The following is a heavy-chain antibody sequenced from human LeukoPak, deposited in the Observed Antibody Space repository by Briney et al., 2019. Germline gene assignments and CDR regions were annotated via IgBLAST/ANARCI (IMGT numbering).Heavy chain of an antibody. CDR2: ISSSSSTI. V-gene: IGHV3-48*04. Sequence: GGSLRLSCAASGFTFSSYSMNWVRQAPGKGLEWVSYISSSSSTIYYADSVKGRFTISRDNAKNSLYLQMNSLRAEDTAVYYCAREGFSSGIYYFDYWGQGTLVTVSS. CDR1: GFTFSSYS. D-gene: IGHD3-22*01. J-gene: IGHJ4*02. CDR3: AREGFSSGIYYFDY.